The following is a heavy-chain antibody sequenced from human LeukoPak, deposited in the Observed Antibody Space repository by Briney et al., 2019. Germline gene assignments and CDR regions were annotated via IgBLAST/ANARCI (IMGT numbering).Heavy chain of an antibody. CDR1: GFTFSSYA. D-gene: IGHD6-13*01. CDR2: ISGSGGST. Sequence: GGSLRLSCAASGFTFSSYAVSWVRQAPGKGLEWVSAISGSGGSTYYADSVKGRFTISRDNSENTLYLQMNSLRAEDTAVYYCAKGGQQAVRYYFDYWGQGTLVTVSS. J-gene: IGHJ4*02. V-gene: IGHV3-23*01. CDR3: AKGGQQAVRYYFDY.